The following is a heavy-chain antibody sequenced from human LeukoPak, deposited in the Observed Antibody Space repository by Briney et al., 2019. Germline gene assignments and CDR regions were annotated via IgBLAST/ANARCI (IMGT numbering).Heavy chain of an antibody. CDR3: AKDVGVLYYYYGMDV. V-gene: IGHV3-9*01. J-gene: IGHJ6*02. Sequence: PGRSLRLSCAASGFTFDDYAMHWVRQAPGKGLGWVSGISWNSGSIGYADSVKGRFTISRDNAKNSLYLQMNSLRAEDTALYYCAKDVGVLYYYYGMDVWGQGTTVTVSS. CDR2: ISWNSGSI. CDR1: GFTFDDYA. D-gene: IGHD3-3*01.